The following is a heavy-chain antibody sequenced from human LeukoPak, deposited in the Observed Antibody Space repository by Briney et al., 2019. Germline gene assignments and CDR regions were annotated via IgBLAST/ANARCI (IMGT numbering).Heavy chain of an antibody. CDR3: ARAPAPSWPFDY. Sequence: SETLSLTCTVPGGSISSYYWSWIRQPAGKGLEWIGRIYSSGSTNYNPSLKSRVTMSVDTSKNQYSLKLSSVTAADTAVYYCARAPAPSWPFDYGGQGTLVTVSS. V-gene: IGHV4-4*07. CDR2: IYSSGST. CDR1: GGSISSYY. J-gene: IGHJ4*02.